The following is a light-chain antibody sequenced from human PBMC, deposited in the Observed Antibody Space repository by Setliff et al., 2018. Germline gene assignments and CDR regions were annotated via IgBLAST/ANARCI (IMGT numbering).Light chain of an antibody. CDR1: SSDVGGYHY. V-gene: IGLV2-14*03. CDR3: SSYTSSSSYV. J-gene: IGLJ1*01. Sequence: QSALTQPASVSGSPGQSTTISCAGTSSDVGGYHYVSWYQQHPGKAPKLMIYDVSNRPSGVSNRFPGSKSGNTASLTISGLQAEDEADYYCSSYTSSSSYVFGTGTKVTVL. CDR2: DVS.